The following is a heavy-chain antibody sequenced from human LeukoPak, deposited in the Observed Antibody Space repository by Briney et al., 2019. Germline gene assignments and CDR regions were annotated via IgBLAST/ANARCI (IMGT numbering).Heavy chain of an antibody. V-gene: IGHV1-2*02. D-gene: IGHD3-16*01. J-gene: IGHJ5*01. CDR3: ARDITMGESPPNWFDS. CDR2: IHPNNGDT. CDR1: GYTFTGYY. Sequence: EASVKVSCKASGYTFTGYYIHWVRQAPGQGLEWMGWIHPNNGDTKFAQKFQGRVTITRDTSINTAYMELSRLKSDDTAVYYCARDITMGESPPNWFDSWGQGTLVTVSS.